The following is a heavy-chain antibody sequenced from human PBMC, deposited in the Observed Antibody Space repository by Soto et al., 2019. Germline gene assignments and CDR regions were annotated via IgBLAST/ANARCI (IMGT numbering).Heavy chain of an antibody. D-gene: IGHD3-9*01. J-gene: IGHJ3*02. V-gene: IGHV3-33*01. Sequence: QVQLVESGGGVVQPGRSLRLSCAASGFTFSSYGMHWVRQAPGKGLEWVAVIWYDGSNKYYSDSVKGRFTISRDNSKNTLYLQMNSLRAEETAVHYCARDPVLRSFAGPHGEEDAFDIWGQGTMVTVSS. CDR1: GFTFSSYG. CDR2: IWYDGSNK. CDR3: ARDPVLRSFAGPHGEEDAFDI.